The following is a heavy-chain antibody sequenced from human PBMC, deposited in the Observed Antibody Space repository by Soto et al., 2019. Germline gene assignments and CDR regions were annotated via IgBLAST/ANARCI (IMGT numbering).Heavy chain of an antibody. CDR3: ARDTYYYDSSGYHFDY. CDR1: GFTFSSYA. D-gene: IGHD3-22*01. Sequence: GGSLRLSCAASGFTFSSYAMHWVRQAPGKGLEWVAVISYDGSNKYYADSVKGRFTISRDNSKNTLYLQMNSLRAEDTAVYYCARDTYYYDSSGYHFDYWGQGXLVTVYS. CDR2: ISYDGSNK. J-gene: IGHJ4*02. V-gene: IGHV3-30-3*01.